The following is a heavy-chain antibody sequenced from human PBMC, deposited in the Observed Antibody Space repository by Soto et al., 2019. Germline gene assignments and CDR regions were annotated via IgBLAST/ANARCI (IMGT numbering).Heavy chain of an antibody. D-gene: IGHD6-19*01. J-gene: IGHJ4*02. Sequence: ASVKVCCKASGGTFSSYAISWVRQAPGQGLEWMGGITPIFGTANYAQKFQGRVTITADESTSTAYMELSSLRSEDTAVYYCASQGGYSSGWSYFDFWGRGTLVTVSS. CDR2: ITPIFGTA. CDR1: GGTFSSYA. V-gene: IGHV1-69*13. CDR3: ASQGGYSSGWSYFDF.